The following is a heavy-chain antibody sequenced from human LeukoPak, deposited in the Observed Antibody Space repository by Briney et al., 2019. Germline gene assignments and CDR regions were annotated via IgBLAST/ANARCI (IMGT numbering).Heavy chain of an antibody. D-gene: IGHD6-13*01. Sequence: GGSLRLSCAASGFTFDDYAMHWVRQAPGKGLEWASAISWNSGSIGYADSVKGRFTISRDNAKNSLYLQMNSLRADDTAFYYCAKDMSRSSWYSFDYWGQGTLVTVSS. V-gene: IGHV3-9*01. CDR3: AKDMSRSSWYSFDY. J-gene: IGHJ4*02. CDR1: GFTFDDYA. CDR2: ISWNSGSI.